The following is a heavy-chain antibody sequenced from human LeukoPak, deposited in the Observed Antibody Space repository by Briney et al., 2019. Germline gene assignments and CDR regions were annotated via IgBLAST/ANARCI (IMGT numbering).Heavy chain of an antibody. V-gene: IGHV4-4*07. Sequence: PSETLSLTCIVSGVSINGRYWGWLRQPAGKGLEWIGHIYSSGSTYYNPSLKSRVTMSVDTSANHFYLRLTSVTAADTALYYCARWWTVENTFDVWGQGTMVTVSS. J-gene: IGHJ3*01. CDR1: GVSINGRY. D-gene: IGHD3/OR15-3a*01. CDR3: ARWWTVENTFDV. CDR2: IYSSGST.